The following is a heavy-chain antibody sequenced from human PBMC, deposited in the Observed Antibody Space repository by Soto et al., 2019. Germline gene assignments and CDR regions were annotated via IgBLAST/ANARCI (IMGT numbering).Heavy chain of an antibody. CDR1: GFTFSSYG. Sequence: GGSLRLSCAASGFTFSSYGMHWVRQAPGKGLEWVAVIWYDGSNKYYADSVKGRFTISRDNSKNTLYLQMNSLRAEDTAVYYCARVKGGYDMGEFDYWGQGTLVTVSS. CDR3: ARVKGGYDMGEFDY. D-gene: IGHD5-12*01. V-gene: IGHV3-33*01. CDR2: IWYDGSNK. J-gene: IGHJ4*02.